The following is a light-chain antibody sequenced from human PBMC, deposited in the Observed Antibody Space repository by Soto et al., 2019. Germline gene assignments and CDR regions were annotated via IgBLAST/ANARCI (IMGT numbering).Light chain of an antibody. CDR1: QSVSSY. CDR2: DAS. V-gene: IGKV3D-11*02. J-gene: IGKJ3*01. CDR3: QQRSNWP. Sequence: EIVLIQSPATLSLSPGERATLSCRASQSVSSYLAWYQQKPGQAPRLLIYDASNRATGIPARFSGSGPGTDFTLTISSLEPEDFAVYYCQQRSNWPFGPGTKVDIK.